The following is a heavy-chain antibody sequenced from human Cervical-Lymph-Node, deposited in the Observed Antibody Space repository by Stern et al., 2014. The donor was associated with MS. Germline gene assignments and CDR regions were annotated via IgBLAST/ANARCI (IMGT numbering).Heavy chain of an antibody. CDR1: GYTFTGYY. V-gene: IGHV1-2*06. CDR3: ARGVGATWEDAFDI. D-gene: IGHD1-26*01. CDR2: INPNSGGT. J-gene: IGHJ3*02. Sequence: VQLVESGAEVKKPGASVKVSCKASGYTFTGYYMHWVRQAPGQGPERMGRINPNSGGTNYAQKFQGRVTMTRDTSISTAYMELSRLRSDDTAVYYCARGVGATWEDAFDIWGQGTMVTVSS.